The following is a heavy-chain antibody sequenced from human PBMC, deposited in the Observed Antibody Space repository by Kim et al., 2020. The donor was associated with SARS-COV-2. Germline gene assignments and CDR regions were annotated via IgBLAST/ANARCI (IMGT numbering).Heavy chain of an antibody. D-gene: IGHD6-6*01. Sequence: RFTISRDNAKNSLYLQMNRLRAEDTAVYYCARSLNSSSQRYYYYYGMDVWGQGTTVTVSS. CDR3: ARSLNSSSQRYYYYYGMDV. J-gene: IGHJ6*02. V-gene: IGHV3-11*03.